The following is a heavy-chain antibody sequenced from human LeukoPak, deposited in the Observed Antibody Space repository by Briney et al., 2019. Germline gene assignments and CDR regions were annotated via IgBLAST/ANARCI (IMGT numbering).Heavy chain of an antibody. CDR1: GGSISSSSYY. Sequence: SETLSLTCTVSGGSISSSSYYWGWIRQPPGKGLEWIGSIYYSGSTYYNPSLKSRVTISVDTSKNQFSLKLGSVTAADTAVYYCARSPPPTYYYDSSGDYYFDYWGQGTLVTVSS. CDR2: IYYSGST. V-gene: IGHV4-39*07. CDR3: ARSPPPTYYYDSSGDYYFDY. J-gene: IGHJ4*02. D-gene: IGHD3-22*01.